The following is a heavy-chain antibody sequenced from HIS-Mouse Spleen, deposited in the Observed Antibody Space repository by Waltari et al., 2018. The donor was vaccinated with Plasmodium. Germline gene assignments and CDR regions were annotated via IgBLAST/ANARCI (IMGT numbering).Heavy chain of an antibody. CDR2: INHSGST. D-gene: IGHD6-19*01. J-gene: IGHJ4*02. Sequence: QVQLQLWGAGLLKPSETLSLTCAVYGGSFSGYYWSWVRQPPGKGLEWIGEINHSGSTNYNPSLKSRVTISVDTSKNQFSLKLSSVTAADTAVYYCARGPGYSSGWYYFDYWGQGTLVTVSS. CDR1: GGSFSGYY. V-gene: IGHV4-34*01. CDR3: ARGPGYSSGWYYFDY.